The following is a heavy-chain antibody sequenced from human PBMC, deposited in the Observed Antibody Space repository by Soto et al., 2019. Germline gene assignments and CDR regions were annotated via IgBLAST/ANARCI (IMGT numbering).Heavy chain of an antibody. J-gene: IGHJ5*02. Sequence: SETLSLTCAVYGGSFSGYYWSWIRQPPGKGLEWIGEINHSGSTNYNPSLKSRVTISVDTSKNQFSLKLSSVTAADTAVYYCARDPYSSSWYRTSNWFDPWGQGTLVTVSS. CDR1: GGSFSGYY. CDR3: ARDPYSSSWYRTSNWFDP. D-gene: IGHD6-13*01. CDR2: INHSGST. V-gene: IGHV4-34*01.